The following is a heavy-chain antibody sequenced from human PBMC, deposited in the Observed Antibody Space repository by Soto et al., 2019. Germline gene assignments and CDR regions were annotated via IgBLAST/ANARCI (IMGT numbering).Heavy chain of an antibody. Sequence: GGSLRLSCAAYGFTFSSYGVSWVRQAPGRGLGWVSTIIGRGGGTYYADSVEGRFTISRDTSKSNLYRQMNSLRAEDTALNFCAKCKGRQLHYCDYGLDFWGQGTTVTV. CDR1: GFTFSSYG. V-gene: IGHV3-23*01. D-gene: IGHD5-18*01. CDR2: IIGRGGGT. J-gene: IGHJ6*02. CDR3: AKCKGRQLHYCDYGLDF.